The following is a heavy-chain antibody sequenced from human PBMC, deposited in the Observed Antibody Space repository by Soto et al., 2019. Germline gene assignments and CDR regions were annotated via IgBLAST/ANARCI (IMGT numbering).Heavy chain of an antibody. Sequence: PGESQTISCKGSGYSFAGYWITWVRQKPGKGLEWMGRIDPSDSQTYYSPSFRGHVTISVTKSITTVFLQWSSLRASDTAMYYCARQIYDSDTGPNFQYYFDSWGQGTPVTVSS. CDR3: ARQIYDSDTGPNFQYYFDS. CDR1: GYSFAGYW. D-gene: IGHD3-22*01. V-gene: IGHV5-10-1*01. J-gene: IGHJ4*02. CDR2: IDPSDSQT.